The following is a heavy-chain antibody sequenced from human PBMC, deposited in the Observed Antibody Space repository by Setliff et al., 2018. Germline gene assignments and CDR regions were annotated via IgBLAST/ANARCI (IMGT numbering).Heavy chain of an antibody. CDR3: AMGGDGYNQGYFDY. CDR1: GFTFSSYG. V-gene: IGHV3-33*01. Sequence: GGSLRLSCAASGFTFSSYGMHWVRQAPGKGLEWVAVIWYDGSNKYYADSVKGRFTISRDNSKSTLYLQMNSLRAEDTAVYYCAMGGDGYNQGYFDYWGQGTLVTVSS. D-gene: IGHD3-16*01. J-gene: IGHJ4*02. CDR2: IWYDGSNK.